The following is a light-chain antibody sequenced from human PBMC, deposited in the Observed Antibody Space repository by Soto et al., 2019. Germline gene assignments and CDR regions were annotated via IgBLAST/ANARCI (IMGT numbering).Light chain of an antibody. V-gene: IGKV1-9*01. Sequence: IQLTQSPSFLSASVGDRVTITCRASQGISTNLAWYQQKQGKAPKVVIHAASSLPSGVPSRFSGTGSGTAFTLTISSLQPEDFATYYCQQLNTYPLTFGGGTKVEL. CDR1: QGISTN. CDR2: AAS. CDR3: QQLNTYPLT. J-gene: IGKJ4*01.